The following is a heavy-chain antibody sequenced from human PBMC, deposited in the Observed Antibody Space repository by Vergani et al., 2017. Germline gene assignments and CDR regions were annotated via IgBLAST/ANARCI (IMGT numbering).Heavy chain of an antibody. CDR2: INHSGST. V-gene: IGHV4-34*01. CDR1: GGSFSGYY. J-gene: IGHJ1*01. Sequence: QVQLQQWGAGLLKPSETLSLTCAVYGGSFSGYYWSWIRQPPGKGLEWIGEINHSGSTNYNPSLKSRVTISVDTSKNQFSLKLSSVTAADTAVYYCARGPSYCTNGVCYRREYFQLWGQGTLVTVSS. D-gene: IGHD2-8*01. CDR3: ARGPSYCTNGVCYRREYFQL.